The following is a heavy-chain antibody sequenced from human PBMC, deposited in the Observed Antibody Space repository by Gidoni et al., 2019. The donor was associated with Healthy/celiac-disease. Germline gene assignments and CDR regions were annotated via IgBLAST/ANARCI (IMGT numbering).Heavy chain of an antibody. V-gene: IGHV4-59*01. D-gene: IGHD5-12*01. Sequence: QVQLQESGPGLVKPSETLSLTCTVSGGSISSYYWSWIRQPPGKGLEWIGYIYYRGSTNYNPSLKSRVTISVDTSKNQFSLKLRSVTAADTAVYYCARGLKGQLDYWGQGTLVTVSS. J-gene: IGHJ4*02. CDR1: GGSISSYY. CDR3: ARGLKGQLDY. CDR2: IYYRGST.